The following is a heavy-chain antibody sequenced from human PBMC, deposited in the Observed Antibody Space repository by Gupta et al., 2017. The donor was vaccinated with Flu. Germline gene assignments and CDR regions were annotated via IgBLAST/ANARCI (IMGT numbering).Heavy chain of an antibody. D-gene: IGHD6-6*01. J-gene: IGHJ6*01. CDR1: GYTFTGYY. Sequence: QVQLVQSGAEVKKPGASVKVSCKASGYTFTGYYMHWVRQAPGQGLEWMGWINPNSGGTNYAQKFQGWVTMTRDTSISTAYMELSRLRSDDTAVYYCARDHGYSSSFPYGMDVWGQGTTVTVSA. CDR2: INPNSGGT. V-gene: IGHV1-2*04. CDR3: ARDHGYSSSFPYGMDV.